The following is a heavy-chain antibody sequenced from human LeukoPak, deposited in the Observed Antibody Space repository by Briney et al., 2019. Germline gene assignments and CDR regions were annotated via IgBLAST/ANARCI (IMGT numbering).Heavy chain of an antibody. Sequence: ASVKVSCKASGYTFTSYGISWVRQAPGQGLEWMGWISAYNGNTNYAQKLQGRVTMTTDTSTSTAYMELRSLRSDDTAVYYCARDHKWELQVSLDYWGQGTLVTVSS. CDR1: GYTFTSYG. CDR3: ARDHKWELQVSLDY. J-gene: IGHJ4*02. V-gene: IGHV1-18*01. CDR2: ISAYNGNT. D-gene: IGHD1-26*01.